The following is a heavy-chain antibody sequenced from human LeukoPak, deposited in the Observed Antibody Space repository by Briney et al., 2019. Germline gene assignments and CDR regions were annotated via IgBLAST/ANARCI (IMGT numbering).Heavy chain of an antibody. V-gene: IGHV3-53*01. CDR1: GFTVSSNY. Sequence: GGSLRLSCAASGFTVSSNYMSWVRQAPGKGLEWVSVIYSGGSTYYAGSVKGRFTISRDNSKNTLYLQMNSLRAEDTAVYYCARVAYNWNYEGHAFDIWGQGTMVTVSS. CDR2: IYSGGST. D-gene: IGHD1-7*01. J-gene: IGHJ3*02. CDR3: ARVAYNWNYEGHAFDI.